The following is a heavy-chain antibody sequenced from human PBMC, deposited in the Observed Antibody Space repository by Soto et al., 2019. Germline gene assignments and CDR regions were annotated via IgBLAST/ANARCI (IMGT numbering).Heavy chain of an antibody. D-gene: IGHD3-16*01. V-gene: IGHV1-8*01. J-gene: IGHJ5*02. CDR2: MNPGSGDT. Sequence: QVQLAQSGAEVREPGASVKVSCKASGYSFTNNDVSWVRQATGQGLEWMGWMNPGSGDTGYAQKFQGRVTMTRDISIATAYMELSSLRSDDTAIYYCARMATFGSLNWFDPWGQGTLVTVSS. CDR3: ARMATFGSLNWFDP. CDR1: GYSFTNND.